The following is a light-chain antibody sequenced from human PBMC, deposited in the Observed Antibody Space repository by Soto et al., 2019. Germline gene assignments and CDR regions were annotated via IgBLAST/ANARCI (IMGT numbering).Light chain of an antibody. V-gene: IGLV2-14*03. Sequence: SVLTQPASVSGAPGQSITISCPGTTSEVGGYNYVSWYQHHPGKAPKLMIYDVSNRPSGVSNRFSGSKSGNTASLTISGLQPEDEADYYCSSYTTSNTRQIVFGTGTKVTVL. CDR1: TSEVGGYNY. J-gene: IGLJ1*01. CDR3: SSYTTSNTRQIV. CDR2: DVS.